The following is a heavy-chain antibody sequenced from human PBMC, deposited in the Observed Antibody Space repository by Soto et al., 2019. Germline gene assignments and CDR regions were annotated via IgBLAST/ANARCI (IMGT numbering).Heavy chain of an antibody. CDR3: ARPYYDSSGYYYFYWFDP. CDR2: IIPIFGTA. D-gene: IGHD3-22*01. Sequence: SVKVSCKASGGTFSSYANSWVRQAPGQGLEWMGGIIPIFGTANYAQKFQGRVTITAEESTSTAYMELSSLRSEDTAVYYCARPYYDSSGYYYFYWFDPWGQGTLVTVSS. CDR1: GGTFSSYA. V-gene: IGHV1-69*13. J-gene: IGHJ5*02.